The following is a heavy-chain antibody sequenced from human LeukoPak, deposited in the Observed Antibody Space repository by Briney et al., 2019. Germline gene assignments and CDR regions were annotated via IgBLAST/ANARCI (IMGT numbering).Heavy chain of an antibody. CDR3: ANEVRPNDY. D-gene: IGHD1-1*01. V-gene: IGHV3-23*01. Sequence: PGGSLRLSCAASGFSFSSHAMCWVRQAPGKGLEWVLSIDISGGSTYYADSVQGRFTISRDNSKNTLYLQMNSLRAEDTALYYCANEVRPNDYWGQGTLVTVSS. J-gene: IGHJ4*02. CDR1: GFSFSSHA. CDR2: IDISGGST.